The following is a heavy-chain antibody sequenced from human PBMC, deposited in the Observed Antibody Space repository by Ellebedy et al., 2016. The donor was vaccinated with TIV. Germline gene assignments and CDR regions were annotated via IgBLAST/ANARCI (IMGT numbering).Heavy chain of an antibody. Sequence: GGSLRLXXAASGFTFSSYGMHWVRQAPGKGLEWVAVIWYDGSNKYYADSVKGRFTISRDNSKNTLYLQMNSLRAEDTAVYYCARASYPADGMDVWGQGTTVTVSS. CDR3: ARASYPADGMDV. CDR1: GFTFSSYG. D-gene: IGHD3-16*01. CDR2: IWYDGSNK. J-gene: IGHJ6*02. V-gene: IGHV3-33*01.